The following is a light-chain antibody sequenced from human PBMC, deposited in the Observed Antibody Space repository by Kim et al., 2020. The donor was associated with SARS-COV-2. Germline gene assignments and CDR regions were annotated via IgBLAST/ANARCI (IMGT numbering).Light chain of an antibody. CDR2: KAS. Sequence: ASVGDRVTITCRASQNISSFLAWCHQRPGTAPKLLIYKASILESGVTSTFSGRGSGTEFTLTISRLQPDDYATYYCQQYSSSPWTFGQGTKVDIK. CDR3: QQYSSSPWT. V-gene: IGKV1-5*03. CDR1: QNISSF. J-gene: IGKJ1*01.